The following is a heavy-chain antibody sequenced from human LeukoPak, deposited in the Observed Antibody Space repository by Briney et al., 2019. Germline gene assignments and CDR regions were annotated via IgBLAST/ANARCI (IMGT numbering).Heavy chain of an antibody. J-gene: IGHJ1*01. D-gene: IGHD3-22*01. CDR3: AKADYYDSNTYRAQFFQH. V-gene: IGHV3-23*01. CDR2: IRGSGIST. Sequence: GGSLRLSCAASGFTFSGYAMSWVRQAPGKGLEWVSVIRGSGISTYNADSVKGRFTISRDNSKNTLYLQMNSLRAEDTAVYYCAKADYYDSNTYRAQFFQHWGQGTLVTVSS. CDR1: GFTFSGYA.